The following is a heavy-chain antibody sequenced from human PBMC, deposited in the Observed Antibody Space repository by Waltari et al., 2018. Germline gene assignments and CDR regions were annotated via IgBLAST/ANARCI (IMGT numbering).Heavy chain of an antibody. D-gene: IGHD6-13*01. J-gene: IGHJ4*02. Sequence: EVQLLESGGGLVQPGGSLRLSCAASGFTFSSYAMSWVRQAPGKGLEWVSVIYSGGSRTSYADSVKGRFTISRDNSKNTLYLQMNSLRAEDTAVYYCARGYSSSWCDYWGQGTLVTVSS. V-gene: IGHV3-23*03. CDR3: ARGYSSSWCDY. CDR2: IYSGGSRT. CDR1: GFTFSSYA.